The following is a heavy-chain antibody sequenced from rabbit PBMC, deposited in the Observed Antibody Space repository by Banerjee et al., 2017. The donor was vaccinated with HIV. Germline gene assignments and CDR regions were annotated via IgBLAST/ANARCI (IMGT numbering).Heavy chain of an antibody. CDR3: ARDTSSSFSSYGMDL. Sequence: QEQLVESGGGLVKPGASLTLTCKASGFSFSNKAVMCWVRQAPGKGLEWIGCVDVGSDGFTYFASWAKGRFTVSKTSSTTVTLQMTSLTAADTATYFCARDTSSSFSSYGMDLWGQGTLVTVS. V-gene: IGHV1S45*01. CDR1: GFSFSNKAV. CDR2: VDVGSDGFT. J-gene: IGHJ6*01. D-gene: IGHD1-1*01.